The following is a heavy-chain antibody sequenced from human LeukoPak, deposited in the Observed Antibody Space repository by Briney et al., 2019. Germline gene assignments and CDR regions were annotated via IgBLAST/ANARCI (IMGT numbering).Heavy chain of an antibody. D-gene: IGHD3-3*01. V-gene: IGHV3-33*01. J-gene: IGHJ4*02. CDR3: ARGLLRFLEWSDSPYFDY. Sequence: GGSLRLSCAASGFTFSSYGMHWVRQAPGKGLEWVAVIWYDGSNKYYADSVKGRFTISRDNSKNTLYPQMNSLRAEDTAVYYCARGLLRFLEWSDSPYFDYWGQGNLVTVSS. CDR1: GFTFSSYG. CDR2: IWYDGSNK.